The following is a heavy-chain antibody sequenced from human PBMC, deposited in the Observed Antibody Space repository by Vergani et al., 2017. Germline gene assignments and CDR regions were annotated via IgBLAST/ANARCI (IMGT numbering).Heavy chain of an antibody. V-gene: IGHV3-23*01. CDR1: GFTFSTHA. Sequence: DVQLLQSGGDLVQPGGSLKLSCVASGFTFSTHAMSWVRQTPGKGLEWVSTIKNDGGKSHYADFVKGRFAISRDNSKNTLYLQMNSLRAEDTAVYYCAKITQQPRRFDYWGQGTLVTVSS. J-gene: IGHJ4*02. CDR3: AKITQQPRRFDY. D-gene: IGHD6-13*01. CDR2: IKNDGGKS.